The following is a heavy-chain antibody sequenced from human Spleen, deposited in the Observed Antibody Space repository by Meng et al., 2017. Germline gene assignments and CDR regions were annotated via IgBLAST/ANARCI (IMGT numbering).Heavy chain of an antibody. CDR1: GGSFSDYY. CDR2: INHSGST. V-gene: IGHV4-34*01. CDR3: ARGPTTMAHDFDY. J-gene: IGHJ4*02. Sequence: QLRLQASGPGLVKPSETLSLTCVVSGGSFSDYYWSWIRQPPGKGLEWIGEINHSGSTNYNPSLESRATISVDTSQNNLSLKLSSVTAADSAVYYCARGPTTMAHDFDYWGQGTLVTVSS. D-gene: IGHD4-11*01.